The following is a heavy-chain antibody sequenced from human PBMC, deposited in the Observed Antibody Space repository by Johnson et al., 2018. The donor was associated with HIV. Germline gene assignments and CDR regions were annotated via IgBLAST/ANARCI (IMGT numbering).Heavy chain of an antibody. CDR3: AKPYYDFWSGYYEYNAFDL. Sequence: QVQLVESGGGVVQPGKSLTLSCVVSGLSFSNFGIHWVRQAPGKGPEWVAVISFDGNLQKYADSVKGRFTISRVNSKNMLYLQMNSLRAEDTAVYYCAKPYYDFWSGYYEYNAFDLWGQGTSVTVSS. CDR1: GLSFSNFG. J-gene: IGHJ3*01. D-gene: IGHD3-3*01. V-gene: IGHV3-33*08. CDR2: ISFDGNLQ.